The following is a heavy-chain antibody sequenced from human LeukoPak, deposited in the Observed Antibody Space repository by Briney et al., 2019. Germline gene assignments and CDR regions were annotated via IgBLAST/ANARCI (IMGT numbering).Heavy chain of an antibody. CDR1: GFTVSNNY. D-gene: IGHD3-10*01. CDR2: IYSGGST. J-gene: IGHJ4*02. CDR3: ATASRGGGPNYFDY. Sequence: GGSLRLSCAASGFTVSNNYMSWVRQAPGKGLEWVSVIYSGGSTYYADSVKGRFTISRDNSKNTLYLQMNSLRAEDTAVYYCATASRGGGPNYFDYWGQGTLVTVSS. V-gene: IGHV3-66*02.